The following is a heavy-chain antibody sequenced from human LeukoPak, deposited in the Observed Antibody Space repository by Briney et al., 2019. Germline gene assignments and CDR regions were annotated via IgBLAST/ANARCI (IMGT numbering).Heavy chain of an antibody. D-gene: IGHD3-10*01. CDR2: INPNSGGA. V-gene: IGHV1-2*02. CDR3: TRGVSENFAY. CDR1: GYTFTGNY. J-gene: IGHJ4*02. Sequence: ASVEVSCKASGYTFTGNYMHWVRQAPGQGLEWMGWINPNSGGAKSAQQFQGRVTMTRDSSISTAYMELSRLRSDDTAVYYCTRGVSENFAYWGQGTLVTVS.